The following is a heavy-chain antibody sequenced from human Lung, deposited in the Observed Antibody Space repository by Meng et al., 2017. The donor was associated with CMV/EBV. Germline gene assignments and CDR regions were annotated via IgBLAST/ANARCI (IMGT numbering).Heavy chain of an antibody. J-gene: IGHJ4*02. D-gene: IGHD2-2*01. Sequence: ASXXVSCKASGFSLFRYGISWVRQAPGQGLEWMGWISHYTGNTDYAQSFQGRITVTTDTSRTTAYMELRSLTSDDTAVYYCARDRSTSDWWGQGTLVTVSS. CDR1: GFSLFRYG. CDR2: ISHYTGNT. CDR3: ARDRSTSDW. V-gene: IGHV1-18*01.